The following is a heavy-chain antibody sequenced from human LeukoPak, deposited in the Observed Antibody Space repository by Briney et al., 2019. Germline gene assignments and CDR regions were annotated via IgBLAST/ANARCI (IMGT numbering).Heavy chain of an antibody. J-gene: IGHJ4*02. Sequence: GGSLRLSCAASGFTLGNYWMHWVRQAPGKGLVWVSRGDGDGRHSTYADSVKGRFTISRDNAKNTLYLQMNRLTGEDTAVYYCARDKDYSESGGHGDWGYYFDYWGQGALVTVSS. CDR1: GFTLGNYW. CDR3: ARDKDYSESGGHGDWGYYFDY. CDR2: GDGDGRHS. D-gene: IGHD3-22*01. V-gene: IGHV3-74*03.